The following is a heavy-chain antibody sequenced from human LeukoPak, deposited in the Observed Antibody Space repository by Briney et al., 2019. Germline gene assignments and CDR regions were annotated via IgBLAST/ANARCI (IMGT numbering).Heavy chain of an antibody. V-gene: IGHV4-39*07. CDR1: GGSISLSYYY. CDR3: ARVSDNWNYGYYYYYMDV. Sequence: PSETLSLTCSVSGGSISLSYYYWGWIRQPPGKALEWIGSVYYSGTTSYNPSLKSRVTISVDMSKNHFSLRLSSVTAADTAVYYCARVSDNWNYGYYYYYMDVWGKGTTVTVSS. CDR2: VYYSGTT. D-gene: IGHD1-7*01. J-gene: IGHJ6*03.